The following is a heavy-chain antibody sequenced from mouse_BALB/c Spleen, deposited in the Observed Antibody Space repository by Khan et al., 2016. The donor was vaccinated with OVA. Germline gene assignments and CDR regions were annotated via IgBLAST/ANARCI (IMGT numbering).Heavy chain of an antibody. Sequence: QVQLQQSGAELVRPGTSVKMSCKAAGYTFTNYWIGWVKQRLGHGIQWIGDIFPGGGYTNYDATFKGMATLTTDTSSSTAYMQLSSLTSEDSAIYYCARGGAARATWDFFDYWGQGTTLTVSS. V-gene: IGHV1-63*02. CDR1: GYTFTNYW. J-gene: IGHJ2*01. D-gene: IGHD3-1*01. CDR3: ARGGAARATWDFFDY. CDR2: IFPGGGYT.